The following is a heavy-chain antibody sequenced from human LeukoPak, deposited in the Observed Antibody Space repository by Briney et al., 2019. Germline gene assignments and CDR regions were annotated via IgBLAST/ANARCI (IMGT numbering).Heavy chain of an antibody. CDR2: INPNSGGT. J-gene: IGHJ5*02. CDR3: ARVGGSGSRSWFDR. Sequence: ASVKVSFKASGYTFTGYYMHWVRQAPGQGLEWMGWINPNSGGTNYAQKFQGRVTMTRDTSISTAYMELSRLRSDDTAVYYCARVGGSGSRSWFDRWGQGTLVTVSS. CDR1: GYTFTGYY. D-gene: IGHD3-10*01. V-gene: IGHV1-2*02.